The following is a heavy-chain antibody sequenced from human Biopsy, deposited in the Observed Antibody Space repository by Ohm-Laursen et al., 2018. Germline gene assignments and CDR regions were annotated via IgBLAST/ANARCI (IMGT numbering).Heavy chain of an antibody. CDR1: SGLISNYY. D-gene: IGHD3-3*01. J-gene: IGHJ5*02. Sequence: SETLSLTCTVSSGLISNYYWSWIRQPSGKGLEWIGHVYNGGITNYNPSLKSRVTISKDTSKNQFSLQVNSVTAADTAVYYCARTPRDSFWSGSYKRGLWFDPWGRGTLVIVSS. CDR3: ARTPRDSFWSGSYKRGLWFDP. V-gene: IGHV4-59*01. CDR2: VYNGGIT.